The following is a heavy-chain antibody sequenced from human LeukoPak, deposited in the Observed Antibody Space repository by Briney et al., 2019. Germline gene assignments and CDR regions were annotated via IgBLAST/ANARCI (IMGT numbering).Heavy chain of an antibody. CDR3: VKDRGEF. CDR1: GSTFNTYG. J-gene: IGHJ3*01. CDR2: IRYDGIHK. V-gene: IGHV3-30*02. D-gene: IGHD3-10*01. Sequence: GGSLRLSCAASGSTFNTYGMNWVRQAPGKGLECVAFIRYDGIHKYYADSVKGRFTISRDNSKNTLYLQMNSLRVEDTAIYYCVKDRGEFWGQGTMVTVSS.